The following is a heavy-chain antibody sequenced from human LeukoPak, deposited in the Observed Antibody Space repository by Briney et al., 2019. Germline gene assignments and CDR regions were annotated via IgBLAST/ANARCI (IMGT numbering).Heavy chain of an antibody. D-gene: IGHD2-15*01. CDR1: GGSISSGGYY. Sequence: SETLSLTCTVSGGSISSGGYYWSWIRQHPGKGLEWIGYIYYSGSTNYNPSLKSRVTISVDTSKNQFSLKLSSVTAADTAVYYCARGRREIVVVVAASMNGYYYYYGMDVWGQGTTVTVSS. CDR3: ARGRREIVVVVAASMNGYYYYYGMDV. J-gene: IGHJ6*02. CDR2: IYYSGST. V-gene: IGHV4-31*03.